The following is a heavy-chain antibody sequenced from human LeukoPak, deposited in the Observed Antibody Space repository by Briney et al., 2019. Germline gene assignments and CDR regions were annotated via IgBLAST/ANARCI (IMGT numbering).Heavy chain of an antibody. CDR1: GGSISSYY. J-gene: IGHJ4*02. D-gene: IGHD6-13*01. CDR3: ARAVSSSWYYFDY. CDR2: VYYSGST. Sequence: PSETLSLTCTVSGGSISSYYWSWIRQPPGKGLEWIGYVYYSGSTNYNPSLKSRVTISVDKSKNQFSLKLSSVTAADTAVYYCARAVSSSWYYFDYWGQGTLVTVSS. V-gene: IGHV4-59*01.